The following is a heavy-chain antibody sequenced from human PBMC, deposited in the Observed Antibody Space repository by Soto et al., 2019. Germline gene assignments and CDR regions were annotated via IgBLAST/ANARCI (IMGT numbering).Heavy chain of an antibody. CDR3: ARRPDASGSYFDS. D-gene: IGHD3-10*01. CDR2: ISDSGGST. Sequence: GSLRLACAASVFTVSSYAMSWVRQAPGKGLEWVSAISDSGGSTYSADSVKGRFTISRDNSKNTLYLQMNSLRADDTAVYYCARRPDASGSYFDSWGQGTLVTVSS. V-gene: IGHV3-23*01. J-gene: IGHJ4*02. CDR1: VFTVSSYA.